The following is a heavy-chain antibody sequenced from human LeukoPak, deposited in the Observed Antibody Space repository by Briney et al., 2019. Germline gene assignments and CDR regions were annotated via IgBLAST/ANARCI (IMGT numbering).Heavy chain of an antibody. J-gene: IGHJ4*02. CDR3: ARGPHSSGWYYFDF. Sequence: PGGSLRLSCAASGFTFSSYAMHWVRQAPGKGLEWVAVISYDGSNKYYADSMKGRFTISRDNSKNTLYLQMNSLRAEDTAVYYCARGPHSSGWYYFDFWGQGTLVTVSS. V-gene: IGHV3-30-3*01. CDR1: GFTFSSYA. CDR2: ISYDGSNK. D-gene: IGHD6-19*01.